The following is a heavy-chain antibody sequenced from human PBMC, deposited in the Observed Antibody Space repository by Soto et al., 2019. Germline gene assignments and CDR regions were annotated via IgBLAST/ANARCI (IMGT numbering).Heavy chain of an antibody. CDR2: IYYSGST. CDR3: ARDLWGYCGADCYPLDV. CDR1: RGSISSYY. J-gene: IGHJ6*02. D-gene: IGHD2-21*02. V-gene: IGHV4-59*01. Sequence: SETLSLTCTVSRGSISSYYWSWILQPPGKGLEWIGYIYYSGSTNYNPSLKSRVTISVDTSKNQFSLKLNSVTAADTAVYYCARDLWGYCGADCYPLDVWGQGTTVTVS.